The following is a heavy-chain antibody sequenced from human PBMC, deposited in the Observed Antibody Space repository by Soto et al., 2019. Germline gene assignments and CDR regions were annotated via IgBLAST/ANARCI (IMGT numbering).Heavy chain of an antibody. J-gene: IGHJ6*02. CDR3: ARVRRWHRDYYGMDV. D-gene: IGHD3-3*01. V-gene: IGHV4-34*01. Sequence: LSLTCAVYGGSFSGYYWSWIRQPPGKGLEWIGEISHSGSTNYNPSLKSRVTISVDTSKNQFSLKLSSVTAADTAVYYCARVRRWHRDYYGMDVWGQGTTVTVSS. CDR1: GGSFSGYY. CDR2: ISHSGST.